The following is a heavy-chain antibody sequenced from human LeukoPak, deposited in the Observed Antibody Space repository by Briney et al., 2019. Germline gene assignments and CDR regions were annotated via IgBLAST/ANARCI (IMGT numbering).Heavy chain of an antibody. D-gene: IGHD3-9*01. CDR3: ARGLSGYDIFNWFDP. CDR2: ISSSSSYI. Sequence: GGSLRLSCAASGFTFSSYSMNWVRQAPGKGLEWVSSISSSSSYIYYADSVKGRFTISRDNAKNSLYLQMNSLRAEDTAVYYCARGLSGYDIFNWFDPWAREPWSPSPQ. CDR1: GFTFSSYS. J-gene: IGHJ5*02. V-gene: IGHV3-21*01.